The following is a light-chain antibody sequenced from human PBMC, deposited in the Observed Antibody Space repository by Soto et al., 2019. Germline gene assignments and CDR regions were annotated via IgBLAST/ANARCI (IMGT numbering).Light chain of an antibody. CDR3: CSYAGSYTYV. CDR1: SSDVGGYNY. V-gene: IGLV2-11*01. CDR2: DVR. Sequence: QSALTQPRSVSGSPGQSVTISCTGTSSDVGGYNYVSWYQQHPGKAPKLMIYDVRKRPSGVPDRFSGSKSGNAASLTISVLQAEDEADYCCCSYAGSYTYVFGTGTKLTVL. J-gene: IGLJ1*01.